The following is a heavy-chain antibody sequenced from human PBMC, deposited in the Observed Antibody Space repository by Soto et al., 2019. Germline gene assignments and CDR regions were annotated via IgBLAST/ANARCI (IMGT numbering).Heavy chain of an antibody. J-gene: IGHJ6*02. D-gene: IGHD4-17*01. V-gene: IGHV3-30*18. CDR2: ISYDGSNK. CDR1: GFTFSSYG. Sequence: QVQLVESGGGVVQPGRSLRLSCAASGFTFSSYGMHWVRQAPGKGLEWVAVISYDGSNKYYADSVKGRFTISRDNSKNTLYLQMNRLRAEDTAVYYCAKDRYGGDLPYYYYDGMDVWGQGTTVTVSS. CDR3: AKDRYGGDLPYYYYDGMDV.